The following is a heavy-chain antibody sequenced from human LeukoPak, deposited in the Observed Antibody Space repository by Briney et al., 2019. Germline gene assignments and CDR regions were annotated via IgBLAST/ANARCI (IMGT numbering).Heavy chain of an antibody. CDR3: AKTAEYYYDSSGYSAYFDY. Sequence: PGGSLRLSCAASGFTFSSYWMHWVRQAPGKGLVWVSRINSDGSSTSYADSVKGRFTISRDNAKNTLYLQMNSLRAEDTAVYYCAKTAEYYYDSSGYSAYFDYWGQGTLVTVSS. D-gene: IGHD3-22*01. V-gene: IGHV3-74*01. J-gene: IGHJ4*02. CDR1: GFTFSSYW. CDR2: INSDGSST.